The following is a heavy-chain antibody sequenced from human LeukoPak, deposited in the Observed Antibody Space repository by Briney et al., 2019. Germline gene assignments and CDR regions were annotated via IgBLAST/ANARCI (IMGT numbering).Heavy chain of an antibody. J-gene: IGHJ4*02. CDR1: GIAFGDYA. D-gene: IGHD3-10*01. V-gene: IGHV3-49*04. Sequence: GSLRLSCSASGIAFGDYALTWVRQAPGKGLEWVGFIRRKPDGGTAEYAASVKGRFSISRDESKSIAYLQMNSLKIEDTAVYWCKTYYGSGIEYWGQGTLVTVSS. CDR2: IRRKPDGGTA. CDR3: KTYYGSGIEY.